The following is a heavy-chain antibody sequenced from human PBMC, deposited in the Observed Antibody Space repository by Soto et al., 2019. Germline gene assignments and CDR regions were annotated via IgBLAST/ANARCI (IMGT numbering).Heavy chain of an antibody. CDR2: IHNSGTT. D-gene: IGHD6-19*01. V-gene: IGHV4-31*03. Sequence: PSETLSLTCTVSGGSITNDDYYWNWIRQLPGKGLEWIGYIHNSGTTDYNPPLKSRVTISVDTSKSQFSLKLSSVTAADTAVYFCARQKQWLSPFDDWGQGTLVAVSS. J-gene: IGHJ4*02. CDR3: ARQKQWLSPFDD. CDR1: GGSITNDDYY.